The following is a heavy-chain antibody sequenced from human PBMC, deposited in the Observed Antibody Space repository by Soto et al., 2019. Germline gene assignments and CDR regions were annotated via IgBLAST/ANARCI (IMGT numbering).Heavy chain of an antibody. Sequence: RYLTCTDPGGSISSYYWSRIRQPPGKGLEWIGYIYYSGSTNYNPSLKSRVTISVDTSKNQFSLKLSSVTAADTAVYYCARARAVLLFLEWLPPPNGMDFCGQGTTVTGSS. V-gene: IGHV4-59*01. CDR2: IYYSGST. J-gene: IGHJ6*02. CDR3: ARARAVLLFLEWLPPPNGMDF. D-gene: IGHD3-3*01. CDR1: GGSISSYY.